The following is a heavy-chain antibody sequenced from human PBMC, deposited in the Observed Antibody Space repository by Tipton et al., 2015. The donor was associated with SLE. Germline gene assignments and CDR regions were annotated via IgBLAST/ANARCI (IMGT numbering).Heavy chain of an antibody. V-gene: IGHV5-51*03. Sequence: QSGAEVKKPGESLKISCKGSGYTFTSHWIGWVRQMPGKGLEWMGIIYPGDSETRYSPSFEGQVTISADKSISTAYLQWSSLKASDTAIYYCARSLFRYCSGGNCYSGWFDPWGQGTPVTVSS. CDR1: GYTFTSHW. CDR3: ARSLFRYCSGGNCYSGWFDP. J-gene: IGHJ5*02. CDR2: IYPGDSET. D-gene: IGHD2-15*01.